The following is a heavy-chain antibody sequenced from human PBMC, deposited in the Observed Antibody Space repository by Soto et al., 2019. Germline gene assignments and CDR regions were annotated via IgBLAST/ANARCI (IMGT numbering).Heavy chain of an antibody. V-gene: IGHV4-31*03. CDR1: GGSISSGAYY. D-gene: IGHD6-13*01. J-gene: IGHJ5*02. Sequence: SETLSLTCTVSGGSISSGAYYWGWIRQHPGKGLEWIGYISHRGTAYYTPSLKSRVSLSVDPSKSQFSLNVTSLTAADTAVYYCARVSATGTGWFDPWGTGTLVTVSS. CDR3: ARVSATGTGWFDP. CDR2: ISHRGTA.